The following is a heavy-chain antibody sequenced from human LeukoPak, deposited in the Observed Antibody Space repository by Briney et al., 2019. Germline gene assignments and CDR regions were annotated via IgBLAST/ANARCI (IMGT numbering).Heavy chain of an antibody. V-gene: IGHV4-39*01. D-gene: IGHD3-3*01. CDR3: ARHKITIFGVVIIEYFQH. J-gene: IGHJ1*01. CDR2: IYYSGST. Sequence: PSETLPLTCTVSGGSISSSSYYWGWIRQPPGKGLEWIGSIYYSGSTYYNPSLKSRVTISVDTSKNQFSLKLSSVTAADTAVYYRARHKITIFGVVIIEYFQHWGQGTLVTVSS. CDR1: GGSISSSSYY.